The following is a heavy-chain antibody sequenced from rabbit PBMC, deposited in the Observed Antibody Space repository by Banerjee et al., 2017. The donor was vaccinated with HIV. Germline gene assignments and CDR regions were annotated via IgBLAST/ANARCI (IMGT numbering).Heavy chain of an antibody. Sequence: QEQLEESGGDLVKPEGSLTLTCTASGFSFSYKYVMCWVRQAPGKGLEWIACINTSSGDTVYATWAKGRFTISKASWTTVTLQMTSLTAADTATYFCARESGGPIYGDGGFDLWGPGTLVTVS. J-gene: IGHJ4*01. CDR1: GFSFSYKYV. CDR2: INTSSGDT. D-gene: IGHD2-1*01. CDR3: ARESGGPIYGDGGFDL. V-gene: IGHV1S45*01.